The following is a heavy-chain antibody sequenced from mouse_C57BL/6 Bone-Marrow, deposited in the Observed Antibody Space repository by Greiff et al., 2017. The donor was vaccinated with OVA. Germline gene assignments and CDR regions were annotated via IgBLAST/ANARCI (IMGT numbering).Heavy chain of an antibody. J-gene: IGHJ3*01. CDR2: IWSGGST. CDR3: ASAYYSNYVGFAY. Sequence: VMLVESGPGLVQPSQSLSITCTVSGFSLTSYGVHWVRQSPGKGLAWLGVIWSGGSTDYNADFISRLSISKDTSKSQVFFKMNRRQADDTAIYYCASAYYSNYVGFAYWGQGTLVTVSA. V-gene: IGHV2-2*01. D-gene: IGHD2-5*01. CDR1: GFSLTSYG.